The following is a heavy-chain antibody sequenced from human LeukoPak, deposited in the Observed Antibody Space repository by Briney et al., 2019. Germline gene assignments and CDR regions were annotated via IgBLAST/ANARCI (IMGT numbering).Heavy chain of an antibody. D-gene: IGHD5-18*01. CDR1: GYSFTTYW. Sequence: GESLKISCRDSGYSFTTYWIGWVRQMPGKGLEWMGIIYPGDSDTTYSPSFRGQVTISADKSISTAYLQWSSLKASDTAMYYCARTAQCKWFDPWGQGTLVTVSS. CDR3: ARTAQCKWFDP. J-gene: IGHJ5*02. CDR2: IYPGDSDT. V-gene: IGHV5-51*01.